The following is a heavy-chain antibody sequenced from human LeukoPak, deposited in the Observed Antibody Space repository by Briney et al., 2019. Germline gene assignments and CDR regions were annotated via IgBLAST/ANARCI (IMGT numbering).Heavy chain of an antibody. CDR1: GGSFSGYY. D-gene: IGHD5-18*01. V-gene: IGHV4-34*01. J-gene: IGHJ5*02. CDR2: INHSGST. CDR3: ARGLHRGYSYGDRRLGFDP. Sequence: PSETLSLTCAVYGGSFSGYYWSWIRQPPGKGLEWIGEINHSGSTNYNPSLKSRVTISVDTSKNQFSLKLSSVTAADTAVYYCARGLHRGYSYGDRRLGFDPWGQGTLVTVSS.